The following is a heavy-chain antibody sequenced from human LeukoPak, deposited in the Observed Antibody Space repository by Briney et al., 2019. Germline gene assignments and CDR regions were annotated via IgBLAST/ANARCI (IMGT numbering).Heavy chain of an antibody. CDR3: AKDKNQIARYFFDY. Sequence: QTGGSLRLSCAASGFTFSNYGMHWVRQAPGKGLEWVAVISYDGRDKHHADSVKGRFTISRDNSKNTLYLQMDNLRLEDTALYFCAKDKNQIARYFFDYWGQGALVTVSS. CDR2: ISYDGRDK. CDR1: GFTFSNYG. V-gene: IGHV3-30*18. J-gene: IGHJ4*02. D-gene: IGHD2/OR15-2a*01.